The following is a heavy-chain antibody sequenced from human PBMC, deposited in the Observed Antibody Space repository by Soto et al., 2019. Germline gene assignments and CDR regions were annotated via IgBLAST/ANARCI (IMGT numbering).Heavy chain of an antibody. CDR1: GLTFSSYA. CDR3: ARDSGYYEQENWFDP. J-gene: IGHJ5*02. CDR2: ISYDGSNK. D-gene: IGHD3-22*01. Sequence: QVQLVESGGGVVQPGRSLGLSCAASGLTFSSYAMHWVRQAPGKGLEWVAVISYDGSNKYYADSVKGRFTVSRDNSKNTLYLQMNSLRAEDTAVYYCARDSGYYEQENWFDPWGQGTLVTVSS. V-gene: IGHV3-30-3*01.